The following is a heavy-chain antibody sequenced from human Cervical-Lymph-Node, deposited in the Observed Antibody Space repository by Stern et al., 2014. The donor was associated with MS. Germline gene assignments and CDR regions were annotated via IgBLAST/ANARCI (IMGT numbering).Heavy chain of an antibody. V-gene: IGHV1-69*01. D-gene: IGHD6-19*01. J-gene: IGHJ4*02. CDR1: GGTFSNYA. CDR3: ARLASNKTSGWDFDN. Sequence: EQLVESGAEMKKPGSSVKVSCKASGGTFSNYAIDWVRQAPGQGLEWIGVIIPIFGTANSAQKVHGRVTISSAHSKSSASQELSILRSEDTAVYDCARLASNKTSGWDFDNWGQGTLVTVSS. CDR2: IIPIFGTA.